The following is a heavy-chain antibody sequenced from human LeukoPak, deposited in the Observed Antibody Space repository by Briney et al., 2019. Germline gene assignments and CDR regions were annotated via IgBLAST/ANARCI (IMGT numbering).Heavy chain of an antibody. CDR1: GFTFSSYW. CDR3: ARTQGYCSSTRCLERYNWFDP. D-gene: IGHD2-2*01. J-gene: IGHJ5*02. Sequence: GGSLRLSCAASGFTFSSYWMSWVRQAPGKGLEWVANIKQDGSEKYYVDSVKGRFTISRDNAKNSLYLQMNSLRAEDTAVYYCARTQGYCSSTRCLERYNWFDPWGQGTLVTVSS. CDR2: IKQDGSEK. V-gene: IGHV3-7*01.